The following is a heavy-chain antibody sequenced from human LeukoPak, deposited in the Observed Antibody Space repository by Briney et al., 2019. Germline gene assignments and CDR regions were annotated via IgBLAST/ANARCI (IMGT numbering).Heavy chain of an antibody. J-gene: IGHJ6*03. D-gene: IGHD2-2*01. V-gene: IGHV3-30*02. CDR1: GFTFSTHG. CDR2: IRYDGSEK. CDR3: AKDAWYCSSSSCPQYYYYMDV. Sequence: PGGSLRLSCAASGFTFSTHGMHWARQAPGKGLEWVTFIRYDGSEKYYAEYVKGRFTISRDNSRNTVYLQMNSLRAEDTAVYYCAKDAWYCSSSSCPQYYYYMDVWGKGTTVTVSS.